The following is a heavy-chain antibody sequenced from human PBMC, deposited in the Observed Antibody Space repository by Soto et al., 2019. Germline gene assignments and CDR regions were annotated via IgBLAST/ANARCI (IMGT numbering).Heavy chain of an antibody. D-gene: IGHD2-15*01. CDR3: ARIPEGGVVADDAFDI. J-gene: IGHJ3*02. Sequence: QVQLQQWGAGLLKPSETLSLTCAVYGGSFSGYYWSWIRQPPGKGLEWIGEINHSGSTNYNPSLKSRVTISVDTSKNQFSQKLSSVTAADTAVYYCARIPEGGVVADDAFDIWGQGTMVTVSS. CDR2: INHSGST. V-gene: IGHV4-34*01. CDR1: GGSFSGYY.